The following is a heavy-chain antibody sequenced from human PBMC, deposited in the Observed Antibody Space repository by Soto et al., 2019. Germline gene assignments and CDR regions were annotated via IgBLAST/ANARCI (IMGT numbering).Heavy chain of an antibody. CDR1: GFTFSSYS. Sequence: EVQLVESGGGLVKPGGSLRLSCAASGFTFSSYSMNWVRQAPGKGLEWVSSISSSSSYIYYADSVKGRFTISRDNAKNSLYLQMISLRAEDTAVYYCARGGCSGGSCYFCDYWGQGTLVTVSS. CDR3: ARGGCSGGSCYFCDY. J-gene: IGHJ4*02. D-gene: IGHD2-15*01. V-gene: IGHV3-21*01. CDR2: ISSSSSYI.